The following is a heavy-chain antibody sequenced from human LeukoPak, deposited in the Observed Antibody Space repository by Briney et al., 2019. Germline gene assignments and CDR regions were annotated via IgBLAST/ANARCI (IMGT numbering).Heavy chain of an antibody. D-gene: IGHD5-24*01. V-gene: IGHV4-59*12. CDR1: GASSKSFKNYY. Sequence: PSETLSLTCAVYGASSKSFKNYYWSWIRQPPGKGLEWIGYIYYSGSTNYNPSLKSRVTISVDTSKNQFSLKLSSVTAADTAVYYCARRGKMATLFWGQGTLVTVSS. J-gene: IGHJ4*02. CDR2: IYYSGST. CDR3: ARRGKMATLF.